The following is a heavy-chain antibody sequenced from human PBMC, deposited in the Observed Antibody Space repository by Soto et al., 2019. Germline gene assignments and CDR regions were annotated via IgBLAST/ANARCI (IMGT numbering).Heavy chain of an antibody. V-gene: IGHV4-4*02. CDR2: IYQRGSI. CDR1: GVSISSSNG. CDR3: VRLGDSGCWSGFDY. D-gene: IGHD3-22*01. J-gene: IGHJ4*02. Sequence: QVQLQESGPGLVSPSGTLSLTCAVSGVSISSSNGWGWVRQPPGKGLEWMAEIYQRGSINHTPYLKSRVTISIDKSKNQFSLKLDVVAAADRAVYDCVRLGDSGCWSGFDYWGQGTLVTVSS.